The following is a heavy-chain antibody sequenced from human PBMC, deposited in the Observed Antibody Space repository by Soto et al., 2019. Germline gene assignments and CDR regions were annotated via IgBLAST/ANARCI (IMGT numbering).Heavy chain of an antibody. Sequence: GASVKVSCKASGYTFTSYAMHWVRQAPGQRLEWMGWINAGNGNTKYSQKFQGRVTITRDTSASTAYMELSRLRSDDTAVYYCARRSTMVRGYFFFDYWGQGTLVTVAS. D-gene: IGHD3-10*01. V-gene: IGHV1-3*01. CDR1: GYTFTSYA. J-gene: IGHJ4*02. CDR2: INAGNGNT. CDR3: ARRSTMVRGYFFFDY.